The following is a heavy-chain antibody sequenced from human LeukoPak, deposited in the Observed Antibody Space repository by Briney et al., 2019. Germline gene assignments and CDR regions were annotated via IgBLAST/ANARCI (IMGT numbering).Heavy chain of an antibody. V-gene: IGHV1-69*04. CDR2: IVPILGIA. CDR1: GGTFSSYA. D-gene: IGHD5-18*01. Sequence: ASVTVPCKASGGTFSSYAISWVRQAPGQGLEWMGRIVPILGIANYAQKFQGRVTITADRSTSTAYMELSSLRSEDTAVYYCARRVDTAMVTTDYWGQGTLVTVSS. J-gene: IGHJ4*02. CDR3: ARRVDTAMVTTDY.